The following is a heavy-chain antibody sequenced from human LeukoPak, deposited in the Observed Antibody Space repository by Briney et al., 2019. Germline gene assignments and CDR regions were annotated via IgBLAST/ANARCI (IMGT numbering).Heavy chain of an antibody. Sequence: GGSLRLSCAASGFTFSTYWMSWVRQAPGKGLEWVANIKQDGSEKYYVDSVKGRFTISRDNAKNSLYLQMNSLRAEDTAVYYCAREKMGTPPWPPTKSYWYFDLWGRGTLVTVSS. D-gene: IGHD7-27*01. CDR3: AREKMGTPPWPPTKSYWYFDL. CDR2: IKQDGSEK. J-gene: IGHJ2*01. V-gene: IGHV3-7*01. CDR1: GFTFSTYW.